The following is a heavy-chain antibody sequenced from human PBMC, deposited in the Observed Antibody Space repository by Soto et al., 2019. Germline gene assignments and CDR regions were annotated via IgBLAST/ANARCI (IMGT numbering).Heavy chain of an antibody. V-gene: IGHV1-18*01. CDR2: ISGFNGNT. CDR1: GYTFNFYG. J-gene: IGHJ5*02. CDR3: ARDPIWTYTWNYARLNYLDP. D-gene: IGHD1-7*01. Sequence: VSCKASGYTFNFYGITWVRQAPGQGLEWMGWISGFNGNTNYAADLQARVTLTRDTAASTAYMELNSLRSDDTAVYYCARDPIWTYTWNYARLNYLDPWGQGTLVTVSS.